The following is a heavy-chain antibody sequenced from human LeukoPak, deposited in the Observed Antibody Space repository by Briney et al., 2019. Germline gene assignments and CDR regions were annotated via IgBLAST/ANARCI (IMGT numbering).Heavy chain of an antibody. Sequence: ASVKVSCKASGYTFTGYYMHWVRQAPGQGLEWMGWINPNSGGTNYAQKFQGGVTMTRDTSISTAYMEVSRLRSDDTAVYYCASGQSSLGYCSGGGCAGTYFDYWGQGTLVTVSS. CDR3: ASGQSSLGYCSGGGCAGTYFDY. V-gene: IGHV1-2*02. J-gene: IGHJ4*02. CDR1: GYTFTGYY. CDR2: INPNSGGT. D-gene: IGHD2-15*01.